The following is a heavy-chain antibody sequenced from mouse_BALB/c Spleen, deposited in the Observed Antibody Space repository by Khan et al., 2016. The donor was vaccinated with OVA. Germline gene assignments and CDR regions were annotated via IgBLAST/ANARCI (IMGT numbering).Heavy chain of an antibody. Sequence: VQLQQSGPELVKPGASVKISCKTSGYTFTEYTLHWMKQSHGKSLEWIGVINPKNGVTSYNQKFKGKATLTVDKSSSTAYMEFRSLTSEDSAVYYCARDAGRYWGQGTSGTVSS. CDR1: GYTFTEYT. CDR2: INPKNGVT. J-gene: IGHJ4*01. CDR3: ARDAGRY. V-gene: IGHV1-18*01. D-gene: IGHD3-3*01.